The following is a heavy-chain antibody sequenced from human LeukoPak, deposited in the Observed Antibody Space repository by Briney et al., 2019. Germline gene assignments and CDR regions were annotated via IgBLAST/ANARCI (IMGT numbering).Heavy chain of an antibody. D-gene: IGHD5-12*01. CDR3: ARDAGNSGYGCDL. CDR1: GFTFSDYS. Sequence: GGSLRLSCAASGFTFSDYSMDWVRQAPGKGLEWVSYISDTGHAIYYADSVKGRFIISRDNARNSLYLQMNSLRAEDTAMYYCARDAGNSGYGCDLWGQGTLVTVSS. V-gene: IGHV3-48*01. CDR2: ISDTGHAI. J-gene: IGHJ5*02.